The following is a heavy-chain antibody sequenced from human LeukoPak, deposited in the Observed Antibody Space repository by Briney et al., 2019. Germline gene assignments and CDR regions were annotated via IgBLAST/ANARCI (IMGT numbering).Heavy chain of an antibody. CDR3: ARGTYNWNDVGVARYNWFDP. D-gene: IGHD1-20*01. V-gene: IGHV4-34*01. CDR2: INHSGST. CDR1: GGSLSGYY. Sequence: PSETLSLTCAVYGGSLSGYYWSWIRQPPGKGLEWIGEINHSGSTNYNPSLKSRVTISVDTSKNQFSLKLCSVTAADTAVYYCARGTYNWNDVGVARYNWFDPWGQGTLVTVSS. J-gene: IGHJ5*02.